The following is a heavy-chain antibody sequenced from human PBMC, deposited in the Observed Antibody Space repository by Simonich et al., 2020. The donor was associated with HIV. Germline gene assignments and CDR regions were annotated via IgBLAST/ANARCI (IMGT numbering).Heavy chain of an antibody. D-gene: IGHD7-27*01. CDR3: ARGRSPPRTGVLDS. V-gene: IGHV4-34*01. Sequence: QVQLQQWGAGLLKPSETLSLTCAVYGGSFSGYYWSWIRQPPGKGLEWIGEINHSGSTNYNPSLKGRVTISVDTSKNQFSLKMRSLIAADTAVYYCARGRSPPRTGVLDSWGQGTQVIVSS. J-gene: IGHJ4*02. CDR2: INHSGST. CDR1: GGSFSGYY.